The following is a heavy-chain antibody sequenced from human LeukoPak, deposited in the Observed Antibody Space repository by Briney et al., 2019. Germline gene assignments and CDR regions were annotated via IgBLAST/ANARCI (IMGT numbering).Heavy chain of an antibody. CDR3: ARARRCGLYDDYGGCFDS. V-gene: IGHV3-53*01. CDR2: IYTGGNI. J-gene: IGHJ4*02. Sequence: GGSLRLSCAASGFTVSNNHVTLVRLAPGKGLELVSIIYTGGNIYYADSVKGRFTISRDNSKNTLSLQMNSLRAEDTAMYYCARARRCGLYDDYGGCFDSWGQGVLVTVSS. D-gene: IGHD4-17*01. CDR1: GFTVSNNH.